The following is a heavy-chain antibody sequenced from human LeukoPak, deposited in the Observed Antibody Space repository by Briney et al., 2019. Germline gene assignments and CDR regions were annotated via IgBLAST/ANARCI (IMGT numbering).Heavy chain of an antibody. J-gene: IGHJ4*02. V-gene: IGHV5-51*01. Sequence: GESLKISCKGSGYSFTSYWIGRVRQMPGKGLEWMGIIYPGDSDTRYSPSFQGQVTISADRSISTAYLQWSSLKASDTAMYYCARTAYYYDSSGYYSFDYWGQGTLVTVSS. CDR1: GYSFTSYW. CDR2: IYPGDSDT. CDR3: ARTAYYYDSSGYYSFDY. D-gene: IGHD3-22*01.